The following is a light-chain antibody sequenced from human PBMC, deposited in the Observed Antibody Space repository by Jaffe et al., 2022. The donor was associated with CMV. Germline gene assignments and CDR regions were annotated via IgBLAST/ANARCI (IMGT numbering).Light chain of an antibody. CDR3: QQYNNWPPYT. Sequence: EIVMTQSPATLSVSPGERATLSCRASQSVSTNLAWYQQKPGQAPRLLIYDAFIRATGIPDRFRGSGSGTEFTLTISSLQSEDFAVYYCQQYNNWPPYTFGQGTKLEIK. J-gene: IGKJ2*01. CDR1: QSVSTN. V-gene: IGKV3-15*01. CDR2: DAF.